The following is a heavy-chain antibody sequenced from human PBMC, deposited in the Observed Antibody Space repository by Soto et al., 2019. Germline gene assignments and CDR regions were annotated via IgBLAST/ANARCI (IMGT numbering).Heavy chain of an antibody. CDR2: ITTYNGNR. CDR1: GYTFKNYG. CDR3: ARDAQPKGVAADGASDY. D-gene: IGHD6-19*01. J-gene: IGHJ4*02. Sequence: QVQLVQSGPEVKNPGASVKVSCKASGYTFKNYGIKWVRQAPGQGLEWEGWITTYNGNRYSAEKFQGRVTMTTDTSTSTTYMELKSLTSDDTGVYYCARDAQPKGVAADGASDYWGQGTLVTVSS. V-gene: IGHV1-18*01.